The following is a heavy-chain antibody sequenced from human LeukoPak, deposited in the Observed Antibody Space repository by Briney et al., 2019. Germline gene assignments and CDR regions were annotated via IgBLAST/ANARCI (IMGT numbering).Heavy chain of an antibody. CDR1: GYTFTGYY. CDR3: AREIEVMITFGGVIVSDY. V-gene: IGHV1-2*02. CDR2: IKPNSGGT. J-gene: IGHJ4*02. D-gene: IGHD3-16*02. Sequence: ASVKVSCKASGYTFTGYYMHWVRQAPGQGLEWMGWIKPNSGGTNYAQKFQGRVTMTRDTSISTAYMELSRLRSDDTAVYYCAREIEVMITFGGVIVSDYWGQGTLVTVSS.